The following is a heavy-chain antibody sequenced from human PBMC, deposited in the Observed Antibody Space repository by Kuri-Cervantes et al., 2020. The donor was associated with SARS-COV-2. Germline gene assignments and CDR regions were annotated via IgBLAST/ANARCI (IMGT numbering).Heavy chain of an antibody. CDR2: TSYDGTNK. J-gene: IGHJ4*02. Sequence: GGSLRLSCAASGFAFNNYAMHWVRQTPGEGLEWVAITSYDGTNKYYAESVKGRLTISRDNSKNTLYLQMNSMRREDTAVYFCARGRVGVQDFWGQGTLVTVSS. CDR3: ARGRVGVQDF. D-gene: IGHD2-21*01. V-gene: IGHV3-30-3*01. CDR1: GFAFNNYA.